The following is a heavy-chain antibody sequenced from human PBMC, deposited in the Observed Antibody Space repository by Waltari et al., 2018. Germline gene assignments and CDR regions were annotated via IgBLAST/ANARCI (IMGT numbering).Heavy chain of an antibody. CDR2: IYYSGST. CDR1: GGSISSSSYY. D-gene: IGHD3-22*01. Sequence: QLQLQESGPGLVKPSETLSLTCTVSGGSISSSSYYWGWIRQPPGKGLEWIGSIYYSGSTYYNPSLKSRVTISVDTSKNQFSLKLSSVTAADTAVYYCARHDSSGYYGDGGRLFDYWGQGTLVTVSS. V-gene: IGHV4-39*01. CDR3: ARHDSSGYYGDGGRLFDY. J-gene: IGHJ4*02.